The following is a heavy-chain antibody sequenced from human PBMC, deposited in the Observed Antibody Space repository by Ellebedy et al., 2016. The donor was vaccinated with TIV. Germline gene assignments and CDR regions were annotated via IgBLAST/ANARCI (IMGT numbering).Heavy chain of an antibody. CDR3: AWWYYSYMVG. V-gene: IGHV3-15*01. D-gene: IGHD2-15*01. CDR1: GFDVSTAW. Sequence: PGGSLRLSCAASGFDVSTAWMRWARQAPGKGPEWVGRIKDEDDGGTTDYAAAVKGRFTISRDDSRRTIYLQMHSLKIEDTAVYYCAWWYYSYMVGWGKGTTVTVSS. J-gene: IGHJ6*03. CDR2: IKDEDDGGTT.